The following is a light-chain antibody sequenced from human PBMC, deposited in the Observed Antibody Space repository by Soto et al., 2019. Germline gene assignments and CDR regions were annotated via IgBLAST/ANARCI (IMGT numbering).Light chain of an antibody. V-gene: IGKV3-20*01. Sequence: EIVLTQSPGTLSLSPGELAALSCGASRSLSSTSLAWYQQRPGQAPRLLIYDASSRATGIPDRFSGSGSGTDFTLTINRLQPDDFAVYYCQQYGSSPRTFGQGTKVEIK. CDR2: DAS. J-gene: IGKJ1*01. CDR1: RSLSSTS. CDR3: QQYGSSPRT.